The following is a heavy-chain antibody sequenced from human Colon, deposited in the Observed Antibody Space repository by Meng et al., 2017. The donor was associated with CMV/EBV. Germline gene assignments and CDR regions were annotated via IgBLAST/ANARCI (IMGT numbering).Heavy chain of an antibody. CDR3: ALRGSAAGTFQH. V-gene: IGHV4-59*01. CDR2: MCYSGDT. CDR1: GGSISSYC. D-gene: IGHD6-13*01. J-gene: IGHJ1*01. Sequence: LQGWGPGLVKPSEHLSLTCPVSGGSISSYCWSWIRQPPGKGLEWIGYMCYSGDTNYNPSLRSRVTISGDTSKNQFSLKLNSVTAADTAVYYCALRGSAAGTFQHWGQGTLVTVSS.